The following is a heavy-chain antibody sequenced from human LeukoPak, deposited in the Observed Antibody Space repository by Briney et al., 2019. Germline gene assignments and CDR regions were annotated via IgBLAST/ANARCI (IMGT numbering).Heavy chain of an antibody. Sequence: SVKVSCKASGCTFSRYTISLVRQAPGQGLEWMGVIIPIFVTANYAQRLQGRVTITAEKSTRTAYMELRSLRSEDTAVYYCARDRHDYGGFDYWGQGTLVTVSS. CDR2: IIPIFVTA. CDR1: GCTFSRYT. D-gene: IGHD4-23*01. V-gene: IGHV1-69*06. J-gene: IGHJ4*02. CDR3: ARDRHDYGGFDY.